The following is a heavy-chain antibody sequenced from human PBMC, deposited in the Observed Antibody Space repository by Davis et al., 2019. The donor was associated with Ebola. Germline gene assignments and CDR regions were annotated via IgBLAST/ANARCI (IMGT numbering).Heavy chain of an antibody. CDR2: IFPGDSDT. CDR3: ARLPYCSGGSCYFRANWFDP. J-gene: IGHJ5*02. D-gene: IGHD2-15*01. Sequence: GESLKISCKASGYSFTSYWIAWVRQMPGKGLEWMGIIFPGDSDTRYSPSFQGQVTISADKSISTAYLQWSSLKASDTAMYYCARLPYCSGGSCYFRANWFDPWGQGTLVTVSS. CDR1: GYSFTSYW. V-gene: IGHV5-51*01.